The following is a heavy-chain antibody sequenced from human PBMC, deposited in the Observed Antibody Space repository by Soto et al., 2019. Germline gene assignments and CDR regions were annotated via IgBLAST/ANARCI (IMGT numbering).Heavy chain of an antibody. CDR2: INAGNGNT. CDR3: ARTSGYYFFDY. Sequence: ASAKVSCKASGYTFTTYAMHWVRQAPGQRLEWMGWINAGNGNTKYSQKFQGRVTITRDTSASTAYMELSSLRSEDTAVYYCARTSGYYFFDYWGQGTLVPVSS. D-gene: IGHD3-3*01. CDR1: GYTFTTYA. J-gene: IGHJ4*02. V-gene: IGHV1-3*01.